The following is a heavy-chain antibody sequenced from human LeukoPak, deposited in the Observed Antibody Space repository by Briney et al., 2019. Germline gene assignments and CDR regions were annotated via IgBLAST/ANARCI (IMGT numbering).Heavy chain of an antibody. J-gene: IGHJ6*02. CDR1: GFTFSSYE. CDR3: ARDGLRDYYYGMDV. CDR2: ISSSGSTI. D-gene: IGHD4-17*01. Sequence: GGSLRLSCAASGFTFSSYEMNWVRQAPGKGLEWVSYISSSGSTIYYADSVKGRFTISRDNAKNSLYLQMNSLRAEDTAVYYCARDGLRDYYYGMDVWGQGTTVTVSS. V-gene: IGHV3-48*03.